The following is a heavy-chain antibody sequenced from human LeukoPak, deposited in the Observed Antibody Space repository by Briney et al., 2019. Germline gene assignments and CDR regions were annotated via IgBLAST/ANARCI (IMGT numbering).Heavy chain of an antibody. V-gene: IGHV4-30-2*01. CDR1: GGSISSGGYS. D-gene: IGHD3-9*01. J-gene: IGHJ6*04. CDR3: ARNSHDILTGYPYGMDV. Sequence: SETLSLTCTVSGGSISSGGYSWSWIRQPPGKGLEWIGYIYHSGSTYYNPSLKSRVTISVDRSKNQFSLKLSSVTAADTAVYYCARNSHDILTGYPYGMDVCGKGTTVTVSS. CDR2: IYHSGST.